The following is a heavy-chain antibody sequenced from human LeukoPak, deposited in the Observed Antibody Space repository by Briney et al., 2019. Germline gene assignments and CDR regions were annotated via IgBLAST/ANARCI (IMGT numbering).Heavy chain of an antibody. CDR2: ISSSGSAI. V-gene: IGHV3-11*04. J-gene: IGHJ6*03. CDR1: GFTFSDYY. Sequence: GGSLRLSCAASGFTFSDYYMSWIRQAPGKGLEWVSYISSSGSAIYYADSVKGRFTISRDNAKNSLYLQMNSLRAEDTTMYYCARALPADYGEQHYDFYYYYMDVWGKGTTVTVSS. CDR3: ARALPADYGEQHYDFYYYYMDV. D-gene: IGHD3-22*01.